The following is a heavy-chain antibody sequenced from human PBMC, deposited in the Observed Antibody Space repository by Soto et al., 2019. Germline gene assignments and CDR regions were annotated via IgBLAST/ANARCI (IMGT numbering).Heavy chain of an antibody. CDR2: INAGNGNT. Sequence: RASVKVSCKASGYTFTSYAMHWVRQAPGQRLEWMGWINAGNGNTKYSQKFLGRVTITRDTSASTAYMELSSLRSEDTAVYYCARGSVYYDSSGYYSDWGQGTLVTVSS. J-gene: IGHJ4*02. V-gene: IGHV1-3*01. D-gene: IGHD3-22*01. CDR1: GYTFTSYA. CDR3: ARGSVYYDSSGYYSD.